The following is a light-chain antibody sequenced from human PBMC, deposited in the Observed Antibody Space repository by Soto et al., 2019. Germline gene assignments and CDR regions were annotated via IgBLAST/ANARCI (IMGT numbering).Light chain of an antibody. Sequence: QSALTQPPSASGSPGQSVTISCTGTSSDVGGYNYVSWYQQHPGKAPKLVIFEVSKRPSGVPDRFSGSKSGNTASLTVSGLQAEDETGYYCSAYAGSNKCVFAGGTKL. CDR2: EVS. V-gene: IGLV2-8*01. CDR1: SSDVGGYNY. CDR3: SAYAGSNKCV. J-gene: IGLJ3*02.